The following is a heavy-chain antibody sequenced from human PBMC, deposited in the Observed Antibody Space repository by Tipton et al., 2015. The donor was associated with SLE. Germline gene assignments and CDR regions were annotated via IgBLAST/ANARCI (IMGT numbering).Heavy chain of an antibody. CDR2: IYYSGST. CDR1: GGSFSGYY. D-gene: IGHD6-19*01. CDR3: ARTYSSGWYFYFDY. J-gene: IGHJ4*02. Sequence: TLSLTCAVYGGSFSGYYWSWIRQPPGKGLEWIGYIYYSGSTNYNPSLKSRVTISVDTSKNQFSLKLSSVTAADTAVYYCARTYSSGWYFYFDYWGQGTLVTVSS. V-gene: IGHV4-59*01.